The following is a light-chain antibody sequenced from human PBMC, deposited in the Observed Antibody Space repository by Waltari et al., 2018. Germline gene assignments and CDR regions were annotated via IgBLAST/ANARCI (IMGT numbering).Light chain of an antibody. CDR2: AAS. CDR3: QQLDTYPPWT. V-gene: IGKV1-9*01. CDR1: QGISNS. Sequence: DIQLTQAPSFLSASVGDRVTVTCRASQGISNSLAWYQQQPGRAPKLLIYAASTLQSGVPSRFSGSGSGTACALTISSLQPEDFATYYCQQLDTYPPWTFGQGTKVELK. J-gene: IGKJ1*01.